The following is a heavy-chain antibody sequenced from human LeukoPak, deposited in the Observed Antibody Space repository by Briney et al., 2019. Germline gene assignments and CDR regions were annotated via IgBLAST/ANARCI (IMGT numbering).Heavy chain of an antibody. D-gene: IGHD5-18*01. V-gene: IGHV4-31*03. CDR2: IYYSGST. CDR1: GGSVSSGGYS. CDR3: ARQQRKDTAMVSTFDY. J-gene: IGHJ4*02. Sequence: PQTLSLTCTVSGGSVSSGGYSWSWIRQRPGKGLEWIGYIYYSGSTYYNPSLKSRVTISVDASKNQFSLRLSSVTAADTAVYYCARQQRKDTAMVSTFDYWGQGTLVTFSS.